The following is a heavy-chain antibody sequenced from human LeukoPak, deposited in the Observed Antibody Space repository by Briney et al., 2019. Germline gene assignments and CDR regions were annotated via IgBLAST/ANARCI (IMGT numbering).Heavy chain of an antibody. J-gene: IGHJ4*02. CDR1: GGTFSSYA. Sequence: GASVKVSCKASGGTFSSYAISWVRQAPGQGLEWMGRIIPILGIANYAQKFQGRVTITADKSTSTAYMELSSLRSEDTAVYYCARGGGSAGALFDYWGQGTLVTVSS. CDR2: IIPILGIA. V-gene: IGHV1-69*04. CDR3: ARGGGSAGALFDY. D-gene: IGHD2-8*02.